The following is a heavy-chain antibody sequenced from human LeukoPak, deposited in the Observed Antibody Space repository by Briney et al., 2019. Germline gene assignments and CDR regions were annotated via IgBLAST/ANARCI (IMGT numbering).Heavy chain of an antibody. CDR2: INPNSGGT. J-gene: IGHJ6*02. CDR1: GYTFTGYC. Sequence: ASVKVSCKASGYTFTGYCMHWVRQAPGQGLEWMGWINPNSGGTNYAQKFQGRVTMTRDTSISTAYMELSRLRSDDTAVYYCARLPTYCYYGMDVWGQGTTVTVSS. V-gene: IGHV1-2*02. CDR3: ARLPTYCYYGMDV.